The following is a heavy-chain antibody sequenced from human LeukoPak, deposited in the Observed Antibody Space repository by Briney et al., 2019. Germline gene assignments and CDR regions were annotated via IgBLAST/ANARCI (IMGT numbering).Heavy chain of an antibody. Sequence: GGSLRLSCAVSGFTFSSFSMNWVRQAPVKGLEWVSAISGSGRNTYCADSVKGRFTISRDNSKNTLYLQMDSLRAEDTAAYYCATNYYDSSGYFPDFDYWGQGALVSVSS. V-gene: IGHV3-23*01. CDR1: GFTFSSFS. J-gene: IGHJ4*02. CDR3: ATNYYDSSGYFPDFDY. CDR2: ISGSGRNT. D-gene: IGHD3-22*01.